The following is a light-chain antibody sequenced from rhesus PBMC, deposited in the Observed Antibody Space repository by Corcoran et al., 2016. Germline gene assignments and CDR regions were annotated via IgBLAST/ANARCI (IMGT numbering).Light chain of an antibody. Sequence: QAALTQPRSVSGSPGQSVTIPCTGTSSDIGSHNYVSWYQHHPGTAPKLLIYVVNARPSGVSDRFSGSKPGNTASLTISGLQAADEADYYCSSYAGRDTLVLFGGGTRLTVL. V-gene: IGLV2-32*02. CDR2: VVN. CDR1: SSDIGSHNY. CDR3: SSYAGRDTLVL. J-gene: IGLJ3*01.